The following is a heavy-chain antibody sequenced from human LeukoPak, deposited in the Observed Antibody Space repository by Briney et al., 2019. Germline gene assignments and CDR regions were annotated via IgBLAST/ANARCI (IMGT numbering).Heavy chain of an antibody. CDR2: IYTSGST. CDR1: GGSISSYY. CDR3: ARLIYSSGWYSDY. V-gene: IGHV4-4*07. Sequence: PSETLSLTCTVSGGSISSYYWSWIRQPAGKGLEWIGRIYTSGSTSYNPSLKSRVTMSVDTSKNQFFLKLSSVTAADTAVYYCARLIYSSGWYSDYWDQGTLVTVSS. D-gene: IGHD6-19*01. J-gene: IGHJ4*02.